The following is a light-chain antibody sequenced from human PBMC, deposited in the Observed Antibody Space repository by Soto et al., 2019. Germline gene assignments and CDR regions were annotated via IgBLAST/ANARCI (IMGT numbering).Light chain of an antibody. V-gene: IGKV3-15*01. J-gene: IGKJ1*01. CDR3: QQYSDWPWT. CDR2: RAS. CDR1: QSLSTD. Sequence: EIVMTQSPATLSVSPGESATLSCRASQSLSTDLAWYQQRPGQAPRLLIYRASTRATGIPARFSGSGSGTEFTLTISSLQYEDFEVYCCQQYSDWPWTLGQGTTVDIK.